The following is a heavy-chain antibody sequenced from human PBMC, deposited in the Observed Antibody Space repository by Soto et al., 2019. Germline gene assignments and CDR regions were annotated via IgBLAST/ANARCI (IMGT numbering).Heavy chain of an antibody. V-gene: IGHV1-18*01. CDR1: GYTFTSYG. J-gene: IGHJ6*02. CDR3: ARDIVVVVAATPNYYYYYGMDV. Sequence: GASVKVSCKASGYTFTSYGISWVRQAPGQGLEWMGWISAYNGNTNYAQKLQGRVTMTTDTSTSTAYMELRSLRSDDTAVYYCARDIVVVVAATPNYYYYYGMDVWGQGTTVTVS. D-gene: IGHD2-15*01. CDR2: ISAYNGNT.